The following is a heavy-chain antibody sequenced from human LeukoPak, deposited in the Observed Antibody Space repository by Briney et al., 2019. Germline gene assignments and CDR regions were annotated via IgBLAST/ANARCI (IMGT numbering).Heavy chain of an antibody. CDR2: ISWNSGSI. Sequence: GGSLRLSCAASGFTFDDYAMHWVRQAPGKGLEWVSGISWNSGSIGYADSVKGRFTISRDNAKNSLYLQMNSLRTEDTAVYYCARESTYYYDSSGYYREYFIDYWGQGTLVTVSS. J-gene: IGHJ4*02. CDR1: GFTFDDYA. CDR3: ARESTYYYDSSGYYREYFIDY. V-gene: IGHV3-9*01. D-gene: IGHD3-22*01.